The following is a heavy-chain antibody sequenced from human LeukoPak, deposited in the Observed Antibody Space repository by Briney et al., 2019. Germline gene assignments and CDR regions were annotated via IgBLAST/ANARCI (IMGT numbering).Heavy chain of an antibody. CDR3: ARERSELELPRRRRQGYFDY. D-gene: IGHD1-7*01. CDR1: GFTFSSYV. V-gene: IGHV3-23*01. CDR2: ISSSSGST. Sequence: PGGSLRLSCAASGFTFSSYVMSWVRQAPGKGLEWVSGISSSSGSTYYADSVKGRFTISRDNAKNSLYLQMNSLRAEDTAVYYCARERSELELPRRRRQGYFDYWGQGTLVTVSS. J-gene: IGHJ4*02.